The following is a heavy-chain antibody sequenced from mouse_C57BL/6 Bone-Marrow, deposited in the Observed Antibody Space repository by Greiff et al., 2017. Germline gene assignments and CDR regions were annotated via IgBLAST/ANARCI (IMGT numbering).Heavy chain of an antibody. CDR2: MHPNGGSP. CDR3: ARGGSSFWYFDV. D-gene: IGHD1-1*01. CDR1: GYTFTNYW. V-gene: IGHV1-64*01. Sequence: QVQLKESGAELVKPGASVKLSCKASGYTFTNYWMHWVKQRPGQGLEWIGMMHPNGGSPDYNEKFKSEATLSVDKSSSTAYMQLSSLTSEDSAVYYCARGGSSFWYFDVWGTGTTVTVSS. J-gene: IGHJ1*03.